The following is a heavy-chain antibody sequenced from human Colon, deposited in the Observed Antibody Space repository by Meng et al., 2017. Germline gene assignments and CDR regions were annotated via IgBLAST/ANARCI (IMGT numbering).Heavy chain of an antibody. CDR1: GFNFNTFA. CDR2: ITGDGHQT. CDR3: AKGVANDMVDWFDP. Sequence: GSLKISCAASGFNFNTFAMMWVRRAPGKGLEWVATITGDGHQTFYTESVRGRFTISRDNSKDTVFLHLNSLRAEDTAIYYCAKGVANDMVDWFDPWGQGTQVTVSS. V-gene: IGHV3-23*01. J-gene: IGHJ5*02. D-gene: IGHD3-10*01.